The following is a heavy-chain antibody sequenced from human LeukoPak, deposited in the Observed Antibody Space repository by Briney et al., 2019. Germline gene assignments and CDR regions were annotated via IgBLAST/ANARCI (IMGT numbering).Heavy chain of an antibody. J-gene: IGHJ4*02. D-gene: IGHD6-19*01. CDR1: GFTFGSYA. CDR2: ISGSGGST. CDR3: AKDLAVAGILDY. V-gene: IGHV3-23*01. Sequence: GGSLRLSCAASGFTFGSYAMSWVRQAPGKGLEGVSAISGSGGSTYYADSVKGRFTISRDNSKNTLYLQMNSLRAEDTAVYYCAKDLAVAGILDYWGQGTLVTVSS.